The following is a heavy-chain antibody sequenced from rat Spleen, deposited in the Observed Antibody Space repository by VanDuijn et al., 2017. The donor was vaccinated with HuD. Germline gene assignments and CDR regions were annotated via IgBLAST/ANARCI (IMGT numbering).Heavy chain of an antibody. Sequence: QVHLQESGPGLVQPSQTLSLTCTVSGFSLISNSLHWVRQPPGKGLEWMGVIWGNGNTNYNSVLKSRLSISRDTSKSQVYLKMNSLQTEDTATYSCASSAYGTGFPYWGQGTLVTVSS. CDR1: GFSLISNS. V-gene: IGHV2-13*01. CDR2: IWGNGNT. J-gene: IGHJ3*01. D-gene: IGHD1-3*01. CDR3: ASSAYGTGFPY.